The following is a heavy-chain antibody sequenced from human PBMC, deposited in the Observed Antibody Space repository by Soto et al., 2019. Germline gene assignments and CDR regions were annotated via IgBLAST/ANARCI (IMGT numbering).Heavy chain of an antibody. V-gene: IGHV1-69*13. D-gene: IGHD6-13*01. CDR1: GGTLSSFA. CDR2: IIPLWGST. J-gene: IGHJ4*02. Sequence: ALVKVSCTASGGTLSSFASIWVRQAPGQGLEWIGGIIPLWGSTSYAQKFQGRVTITADESTNTAYMELNGLRSEDTAVYYCARDSSSWYFFDYWGQGTLVTVSS. CDR3: ARDSSSWYFFDY.